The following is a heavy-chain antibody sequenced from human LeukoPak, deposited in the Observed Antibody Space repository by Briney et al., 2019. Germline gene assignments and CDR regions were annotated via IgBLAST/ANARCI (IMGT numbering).Heavy chain of an antibody. CDR1: GGSFSGYY. V-gene: IGHV4-34*01. CDR3: AREWGRVIDY. Sequence: PSETLSLTCAVYGGSFSGYYWSWIRQPPGKGLEWIGEISHSGSTNYNPSLKSRVTISVDTSKNQFSLKLSSVTAADTAVYYCAREWGRVIDYWGQGTLVTVSS. J-gene: IGHJ4*02. D-gene: IGHD3-16*01. CDR2: ISHSGST.